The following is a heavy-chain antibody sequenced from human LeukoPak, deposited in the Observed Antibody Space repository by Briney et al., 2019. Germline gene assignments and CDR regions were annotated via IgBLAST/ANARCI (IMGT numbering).Heavy chain of an antibody. CDR1: GFTFSSYA. V-gene: IGHV3-30*02. CDR2: IRYDGSNK. J-gene: IGHJ3*02. D-gene: IGHD3-22*01. Sequence: GGSLRLSCPASGFTFSSYAMHWVRQAPGKGLEWVAFIRYDGSNKYYSDSVKGRFTISRDNAKNSLFLQMNSLRADDTAVYYCARDSQASYYDSSGPYDAFDIWGQGTMVTVSS. CDR3: ARDSQASYYDSSGPYDAFDI.